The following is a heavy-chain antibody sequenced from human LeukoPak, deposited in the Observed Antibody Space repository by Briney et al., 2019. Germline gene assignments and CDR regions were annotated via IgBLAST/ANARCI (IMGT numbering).Heavy chain of an antibody. J-gene: IGHJ4*02. Sequence: DPGGSLRLSCAASGFTFSSYAMSWVCQAPGKGLEWVSGISGSGGRTYYADSVKGRFTISRDNSKITLYLQMNSLRAEDTAAYYCAKTPDSSSWYYFDYWGQGTLVTVSS. CDR1: GFTFSSYA. CDR2: ISGSGGRT. D-gene: IGHD6-13*01. CDR3: AKTPDSSSWYYFDY. V-gene: IGHV3-23*01.